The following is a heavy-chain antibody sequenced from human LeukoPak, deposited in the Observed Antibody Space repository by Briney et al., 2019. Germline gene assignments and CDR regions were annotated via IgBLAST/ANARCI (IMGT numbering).Heavy chain of an antibody. Sequence: SETPSLTCTVSGGSISSYYWSWIRQPPGKGLEWIGYIYYSGSTNYNPSLKSRVTISLDTSKNQFSLKLSSVTAADTAVYYCARERMSGMDVWGQGTTVTVSS. CDR1: GGSISSYY. J-gene: IGHJ6*02. V-gene: IGHV4-59*01. D-gene: IGHD2-8*01. CDR3: ARERMSGMDV. CDR2: IYYSGST.